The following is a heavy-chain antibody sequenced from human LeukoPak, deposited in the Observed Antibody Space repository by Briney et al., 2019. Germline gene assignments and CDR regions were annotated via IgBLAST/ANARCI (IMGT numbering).Heavy chain of an antibody. D-gene: IGHD5-24*01. CDR2: MYHSGST. Sequence: PSETLSLTCAVSGYSISSGHYWGWIRQPPGKGLEWIGSMYHSGSTYYNPSLKRRVTISVDTSKNQFSLKLSSVTAADTAVYYCARLRWLQSIDYWGQGTLVTVSS. CDR1: GYSISSGHY. CDR3: ARLRWLQSIDY. J-gene: IGHJ4*02. V-gene: IGHV4-38-2*01.